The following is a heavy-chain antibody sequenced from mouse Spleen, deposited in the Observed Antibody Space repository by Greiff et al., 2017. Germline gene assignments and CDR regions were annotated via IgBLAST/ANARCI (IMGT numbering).Heavy chain of an antibody. V-gene: IGHV5-9-1*01. Sequence: DVKLVESGGGLVKPGGSLKLSCAASRFTFSSYAMSWVRQTPEKRLEWVATISSGGSYTYYPDSVKGRFTISRDNAKNTLYLQMSSLRSEDTAMYYCAREGVGTYWGQGTTLTVSS. J-gene: IGHJ2*01. CDR3: AREGVGTY. CDR1: RFTFSSYA. D-gene: IGHD1-1*02. CDR2: ISSGGSYT.